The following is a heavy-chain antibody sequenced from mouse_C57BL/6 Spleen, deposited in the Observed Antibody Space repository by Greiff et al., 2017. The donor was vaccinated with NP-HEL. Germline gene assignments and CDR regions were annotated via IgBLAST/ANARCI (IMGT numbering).Heavy chain of an antibody. CDR3: AIYSNFAWFAY. V-gene: IGHV5-17*01. Sequence: DVMLVESGGGLVKPGGSLKLSCAASGFTFSDYGMHWVRQAPEKGLEWVAYISSGSSTIYYADTVKGRFTISRDNAKNTLFLQMTSLRSEDTAMYYCAIYSNFAWFAYWGQGTLVTVSA. J-gene: IGHJ3*01. CDR1: GFTFSDYG. D-gene: IGHD2-5*01. CDR2: ISSGSSTI.